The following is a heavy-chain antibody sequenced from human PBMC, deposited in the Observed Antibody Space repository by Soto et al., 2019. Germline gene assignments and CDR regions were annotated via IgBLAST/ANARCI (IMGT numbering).Heavy chain of an antibody. V-gene: IGHV3-30*18. CDR3: AKDQELERRPSPDYYGMDV. Sequence: PGGSLRLSCAASGFTFSSYGMHWVRQAPGKGLEWVAVISYDGSNKYYADSVKGRFTISRDNSKNSPYLQMNRLRAEDTAAYYCAKDQELERRPSPDYYGMDVWGQGTTVTVSS. J-gene: IGHJ6*02. CDR2: ISYDGSNK. D-gene: IGHD1-1*01. CDR1: GFTFSSYG.